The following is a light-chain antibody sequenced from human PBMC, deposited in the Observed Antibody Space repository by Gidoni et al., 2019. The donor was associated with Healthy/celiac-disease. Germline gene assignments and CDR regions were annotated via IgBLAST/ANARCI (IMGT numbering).Light chain of an antibody. CDR3: CSYAGSYTLV. J-gene: IGLJ2*01. Sequence: QSALTQPRSVSGSPGQSVPISFTGTSSDVGGYNYVSWYQQHPGKAPKLMIYDVSKRPSGVPDRFSGSKSGNTASLTISGLQAEDEADYYCCSYAGSYTLVFGGGTKLTVL. CDR2: DVS. CDR1: SSDVGGYNY. V-gene: IGLV2-11*01.